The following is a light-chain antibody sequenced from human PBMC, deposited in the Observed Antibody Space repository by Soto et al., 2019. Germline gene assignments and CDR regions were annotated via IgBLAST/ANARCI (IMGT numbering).Light chain of an antibody. CDR2: EVS. V-gene: IGLV2-11*01. CDR3: CSYAGSYSWV. CDR1: ISDVSRYNY. Sequence: QSALTQPPSVSGSPGQSVTISCTGTISDVSRYNYVSWYQHHPGKAPKLMVSEVSKRPSGVPDRFSGSKSGNTASLTISGLQTEDEADYFCCSYAGSYSWVFGGGTQLTVL. J-gene: IGLJ3*02.